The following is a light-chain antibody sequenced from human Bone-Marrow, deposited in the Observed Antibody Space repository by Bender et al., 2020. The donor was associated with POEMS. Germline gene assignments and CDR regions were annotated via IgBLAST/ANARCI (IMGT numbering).Light chain of an antibody. CDR2: DVS. CDR3: CSYADNSVWV. Sequence: QSALTQPASVSGSPGQSITISCTGTNSDVGSYNLVSWYQQHPGKAPKLVIYDVSDRPSGVSNRFSGSKSGNTASLTISGLQAEDEADYYCCSYADNSVWVFGGGTKLTVL. CDR1: NSDVGSYNL. J-gene: IGLJ3*02. V-gene: IGLV2-23*02.